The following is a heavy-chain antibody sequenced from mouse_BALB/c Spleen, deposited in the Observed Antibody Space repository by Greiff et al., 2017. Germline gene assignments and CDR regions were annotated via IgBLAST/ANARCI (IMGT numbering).Heavy chain of an antibody. Sequence: DVKLQESGPDLVKPSQSLSLTCIVTGYSITSGYSWHWIRQFPGNKLEWMGYIHYSGSTNYNPSLKSRISITRDTSKNQFFLQLNSVTTEDTATYYCARIPTATSAEGYWGQGTTLTVSS. D-gene: IGHD1-2*01. CDR2: IHYSGST. V-gene: IGHV3-1*02. CDR1: GYSITSGYS. J-gene: IGHJ2*01. CDR3: ARIPTATSAEGY.